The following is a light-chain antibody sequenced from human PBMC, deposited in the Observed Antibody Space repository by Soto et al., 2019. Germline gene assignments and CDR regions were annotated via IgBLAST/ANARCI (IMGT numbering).Light chain of an antibody. V-gene: IGLV2-14*01. Sequence: QAASVSGSPGQSITISCTGTSSDIGGSNYVSWYRHHPGKAPKLMIYEVSKRPSGVSNRFSGSKSGNTASLTISGLQAEDEADYYCSSYTSSSTDVFGTGTKLTVL. CDR3: SSYTSSSTDV. CDR1: SSDIGGSNY. J-gene: IGLJ1*01. CDR2: EVS.